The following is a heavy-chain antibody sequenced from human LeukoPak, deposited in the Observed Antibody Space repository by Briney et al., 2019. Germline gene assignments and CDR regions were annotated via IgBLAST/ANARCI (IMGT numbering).Heavy chain of an antibody. V-gene: IGHV3-7*01. J-gene: IGHJ4*02. CDR1: GFTFSSYA. CDR2: IKEDGSET. Sequence: PGGSLRLSCAASGFTFSSYAMSWVRQAPGKGLEWVANIKEDGSETYYVDSLRGRFTISRENLKNSLYLQINSLRAEDTAVYYCGRDSFETDIDYWGQGTLVTVSS. CDR3: GRDSFETDIDY. D-gene: IGHD1-14*01.